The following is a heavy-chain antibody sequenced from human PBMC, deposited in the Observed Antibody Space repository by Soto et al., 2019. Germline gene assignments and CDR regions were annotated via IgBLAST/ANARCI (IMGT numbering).Heavy chain of an antibody. D-gene: IGHD3-3*01. Sequence: QVQLQESGPGLVKPSETLSLTCTVSGGSISSYYWSWIRQPPGKGLEWIGYIYYSGYTNYNPSLKSRVTISVDTSKNQFSLKLSSVTAADTAVYYCARVLFGRGNWFDPWGQGTLLTVSS. V-gene: IGHV4-59*01. J-gene: IGHJ5*02. CDR1: GGSISSYY. CDR2: IYYSGYT. CDR3: ARVLFGRGNWFDP.